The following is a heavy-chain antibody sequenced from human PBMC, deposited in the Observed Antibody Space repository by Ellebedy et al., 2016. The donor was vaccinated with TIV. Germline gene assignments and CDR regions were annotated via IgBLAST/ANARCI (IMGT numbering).Heavy chain of an antibody. D-gene: IGHD3-10*01. V-gene: IGHV3-30*02. CDR2: IRYDSINK. J-gene: IGHJ4*02. CDR3: AKDSTYGSGSFRSDY. Sequence: PGGSLRLSCAASGFIFSTYAMHWVRQAPGKGPQWVAYIRYDSINKDYAESVKGRFTISRDNSKKTLYLQMNRLRAEDTAVYYCAKDSTYGSGSFRSDYWGQGALVTVSS. CDR1: GFIFSTYA.